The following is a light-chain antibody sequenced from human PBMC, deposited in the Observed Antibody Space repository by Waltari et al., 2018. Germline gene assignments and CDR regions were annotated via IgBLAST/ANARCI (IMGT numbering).Light chain of an antibody. CDR2: DAS. CDR1: QSVSSY. Sequence: EIVLTQSPATLSLSPGERATLSCRASQSVSSYLAWYQQKPGQAPRLLIYDASNRATGIPARFSGSGSGTDFTLTISSLVPEDFAVYYCKQRSNWPPTSGQGPKVEIK. V-gene: IGKV3-11*01. CDR3: KQRSNWPPT. J-gene: IGKJ1*01.